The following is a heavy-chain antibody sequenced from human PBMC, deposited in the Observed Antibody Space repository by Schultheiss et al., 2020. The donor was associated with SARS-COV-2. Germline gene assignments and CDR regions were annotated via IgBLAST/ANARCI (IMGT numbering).Heavy chain of an antibody. J-gene: IGHJ4*02. Sequence: SETLSLTCTVSGGSISSYYWSWIRQPPGKGLEWIGYIYYSGSTNYNPSLKSRVTISVDTSKNQFSLKLSSVTPEDTAVYYCARGSIAVAGNYDYWGQGTLVTVSS. V-gene: IGHV4-59*12. D-gene: IGHD6-19*01. CDR1: GGSISSYY. CDR3: ARGSIAVAGNYDY. CDR2: IYYSGST.